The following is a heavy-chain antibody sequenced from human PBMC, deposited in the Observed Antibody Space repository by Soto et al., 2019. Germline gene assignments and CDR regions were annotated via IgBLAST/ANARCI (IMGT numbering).Heavy chain of an antibody. D-gene: IGHD5-12*01. Sequence: ASVKVSCKASGYTFTGYYMHWVRQAPGQGLEWMGWINPNSGGTNYAQKFQGWVTMTRDTSISTAYMELSRLRSDDTAVYCCARASYTSGYVYYYYGMDVWGQGTTVTVSS. CDR1: GYTFTGYY. CDR2: INPNSGGT. CDR3: ARASYTSGYVYYYYGMDV. J-gene: IGHJ6*02. V-gene: IGHV1-2*04.